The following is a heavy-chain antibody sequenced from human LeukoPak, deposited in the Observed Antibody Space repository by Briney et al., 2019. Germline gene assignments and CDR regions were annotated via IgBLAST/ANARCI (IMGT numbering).Heavy chain of an antibody. Sequence: ASVKVSCKASGYAFTGYYVHWVRQAPGQGLEWVGWINPRNGDTNYAQRFQGRVTMTRDTSISTAYMELSSLRSEDTAVYYCARDRRVAGIVVVPAARNYYYYYMDVWGKGTTVTVSS. V-gene: IGHV1-2*02. CDR3: ARDRRVAGIVVVPAARNYYYYYMDV. CDR1: GYAFTGYY. D-gene: IGHD2-2*01. J-gene: IGHJ6*03. CDR2: INPRNGDT.